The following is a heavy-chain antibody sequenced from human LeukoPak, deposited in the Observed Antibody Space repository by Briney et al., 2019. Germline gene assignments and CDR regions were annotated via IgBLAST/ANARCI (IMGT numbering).Heavy chain of an antibody. CDR2: INHSGST. D-gene: IGHD4-11*01. Sequence: KPSETLSLTCAVYGGSFSGYYWSWFRQPPGKGLEWIGEINHSGSTNYNPSLKSRVTISVDTSKNQFSLKLSSVTAADTAVYYCARAVTTPIWGQGTLVTVSS. CDR3: ARAVTTPI. J-gene: IGHJ4*02. V-gene: IGHV4-34*01. CDR1: GGSFSGYY.